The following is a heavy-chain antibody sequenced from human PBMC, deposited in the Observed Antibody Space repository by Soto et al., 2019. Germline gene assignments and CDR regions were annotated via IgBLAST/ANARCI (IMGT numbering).Heavy chain of an antibody. V-gene: IGHV4-39*01. Sequence: PSETLSLTCTVSGGSISSNSYYWGWIRQPPGKGLEWIGSIYYSGSTYYNPSLKSRVTISVDTSKNQFSLKLSSVTAADTAVYYCASPRGYSYGYTDYWGQGTLVTVSS. J-gene: IGHJ4*02. CDR3: ASPRGYSYGYTDY. CDR2: IYYSGST. CDR1: GGSISSNSYY. D-gene: IGHD5-18*01.